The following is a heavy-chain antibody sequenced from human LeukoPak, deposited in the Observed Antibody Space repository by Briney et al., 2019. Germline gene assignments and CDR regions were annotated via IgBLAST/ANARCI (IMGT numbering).Heavy chain of an antibody. CDR3: ARAPGPRSSDDY. Sequence: GGSLRLSCAASGFTVSSNYMSWVCQAPGKGLEWVSIIYSGGSTYYAGSMKGRFTISRDNSKNALYLQMNSLRAEDTAVYYCARAPGPRSSDDYWGQGTLVTVFS. CDR1: GFTVSSNY. CDR2: IYSGGST. D-gene: IGHD1-26*01. J-gene: IGHJ4*02. V-gene: IGHV3-66*01.